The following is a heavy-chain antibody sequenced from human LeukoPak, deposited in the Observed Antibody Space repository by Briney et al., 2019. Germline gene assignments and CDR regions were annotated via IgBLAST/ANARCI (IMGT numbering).Heavy chain of an antibody. CDR3: ARQRGYYYGSGISNRNWFDP. V-gene: IGHV4-39*01. Sequence: SETLSLTCTVSGGSISSSSYYWGWIRQPPGKGLEWIGSIYYSGSTYYNPSLKSRVTISVDTSKNQFSLKLSSVTAADTAVYYCARQRGYYYGSGISNRNWFDPWGQGTLVTVSS. CDR2: IYYSGST. D-gene: IGHD3-10*01. J-gene: IGHJ5*02. CDR1: GGSISSSSYY.